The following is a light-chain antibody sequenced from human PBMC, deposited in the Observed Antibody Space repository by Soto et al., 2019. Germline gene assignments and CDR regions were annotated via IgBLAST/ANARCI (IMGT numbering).Light chain of an antibody. Sequence: QSALTQPASVSGSPGQSTTISCTGTSSDVGSYNLVSWYQQHPGKAPKLMIYEGSEWPSGVSNRFSGSKSGNTASLTISGLQAEDEADYYCCSYADSSTFVLFGGGTKLTVL. V-gene: IGLV2-23*03. CDR3: CSYADSSTFVL. CDR1: SSDVGSYNL. CDR2: EGS. J-gene: IGLJ2*01.